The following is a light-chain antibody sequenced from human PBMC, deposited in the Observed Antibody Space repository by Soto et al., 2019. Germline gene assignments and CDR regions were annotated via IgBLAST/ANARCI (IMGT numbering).Light chain of an antibody. V-gene: IGLV2-23*01. CDR2: EGS. CDR1: SSDVGSYNL. Sequence: QSVLTQPASVSGSPGQSITISCTGTSSDVGSYNLVSWYQQHPGKAPKLMIYEGSKRPSGVSNRFSGSKSGNTASLTISGLQAEDEADYYCCSYAGSSTLVFGGGTTFTVL. CDR3: CSYAGSSTLV. J-gene: IGLJ2*01.